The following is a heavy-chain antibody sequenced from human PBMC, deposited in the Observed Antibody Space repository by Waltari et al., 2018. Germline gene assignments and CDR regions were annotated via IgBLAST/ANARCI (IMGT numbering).Heavy chain of an antibody. V-gene: IGHV3-53*01. CDR2: MFRDGST. J-gene: IGHJ3*02. CDR3: AGNNGDLHRGAFDI. CDR1: GFTGSNNF. Sequence: EVQLVESGGGLMPPGGFLKLSRAAPGFTGSNNFISWVRQAPGKGLDWLAYMFRDGSTDYADSVKGRLTISRDSSRNTVFLEMDNLRAEDTAVYFCAGNNGDLHRGAFDIWGQGTMVTVSS. D-gene: IGHD4-17*01.